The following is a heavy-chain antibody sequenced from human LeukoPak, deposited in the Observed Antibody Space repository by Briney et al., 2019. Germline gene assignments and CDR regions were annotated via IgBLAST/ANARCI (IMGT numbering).Heavy chain of an antibody. D-gene: IGHD3-3*01. CDR2: IYYSGST. CDR3: ARVGRVDYDFWSGYFVFYY. Sequence: PSETLSLTCTVSGGSISSHYWSWIRQPPGKGLEWIGYIYYSGSTNYNPSPKSRDTISVDTSKSQFSLKLSSVTAADTAVYYCARVGRVDYDFWSGYFVFYYWGQGTLVTVSS. V-gene: IGHV4-59*11. CDR1: GGSISSHY. J-gene: IGHJ4*02.